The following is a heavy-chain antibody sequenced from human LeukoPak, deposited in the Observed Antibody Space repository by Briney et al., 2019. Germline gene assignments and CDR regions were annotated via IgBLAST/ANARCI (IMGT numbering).Heavy chain of an antibody. J-gene: IGHJ4*02. CDR3: AKVYCSGGSCYPDY. CDR1: GFTFSSYG. Sequence: GGSLRLSCAASGFTFSSYGMHWVRQAPGKGLEWAAVIWYDGSNKYYADSVKGRFTISRDNSKNTLYLQMNSLRAEDTAVYYCAKVYCSGGSCYPDYWGQGTLVTVSS. D-gene: IGHD2-15*01. V-gene: IGHV3-30*02. CDR2: IWYDGSNK.